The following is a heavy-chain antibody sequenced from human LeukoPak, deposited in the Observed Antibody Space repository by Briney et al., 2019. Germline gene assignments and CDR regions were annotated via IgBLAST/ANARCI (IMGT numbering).Heavy chain of an antibody. J-gene: IGHJ4*02. CDR1: GFTVSSHY. Sequence: PGGSLRLSCAASGFTVSSHYMSWVRQAPGKGLEWVSVIYSGGSTYYADSVKGRFTISRENSKSTLYLQMNSLRADDTAVYYCANEIRPNDYWGQGTLVTVSS. V-gene: IGHV3-53*01. CDR3: ANEIRPNDY. CDR2: IYSGGST. D-gene: IGHD4-17*01.